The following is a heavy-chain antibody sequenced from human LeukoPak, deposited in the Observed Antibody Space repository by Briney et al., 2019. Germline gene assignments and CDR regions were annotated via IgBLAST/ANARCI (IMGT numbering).Heavy chain of an antibody. CDR1: GGSFSGYY. CDR3: TARPLGSCSGNSCQGLDY. Sequence: SETLSLTCAVYGGSFSGYYWSWIRQPPGKGLEWIGEINHSGSTNYNPSLKSRVTISVDTSKNQFSLKLSSVTAADTAVYYCTARPLGSCSGNSCQGLDYWGQGTLVTVSS. CDR2: INHSGST. J-gene: IGHJ4*02. V-gene: IGHV4-34*03. D-gene: IGHD2-2*01.